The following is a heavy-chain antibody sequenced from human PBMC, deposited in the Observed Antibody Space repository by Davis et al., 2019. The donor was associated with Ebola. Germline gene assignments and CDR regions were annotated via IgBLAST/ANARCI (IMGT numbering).Heavy chain of an antibody. D-gene: IGHD6-13*01. J-gene: IGHJ4*02. Sequence: GESLKISCAASGFTFSSYSMNWVRQAPGKGLEWVSSISSSSSYIYYADSVKGRFTISRDNAKNSLYLQMNSLRAEDTAVYYCARDGQQLVRYYFDYWGQGTLVTVSS. CDR3: ARDGQQLVRYYFDY. V-gene: IGHV3-21*01. CDR1: GFTFSSYS. CDR2: ISSSSSYI.